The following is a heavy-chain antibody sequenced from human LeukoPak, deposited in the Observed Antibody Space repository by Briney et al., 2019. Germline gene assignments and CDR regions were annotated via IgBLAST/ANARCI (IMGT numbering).Heavy chain of an antibody. CDR2: IKQDGSEK. CDR3: ARDVVVPAAIAYYYYGMDV. Sequence: GGSLRLSCAASGFTFSSYWMSWVRQAPGKGLEWVANIKQDGSEKYYVDSVKGRFTISRDNAKNSLYLQMNSLRAEDTAVYYCARDVVVPAAIAYYYYGMDVWGQGTTVTVYS. CDR1: GFTFSSYW. V-gene: IGHV3-7*01. D-gene: IGHD2-2*01. J-gene: IGHJ6*02.